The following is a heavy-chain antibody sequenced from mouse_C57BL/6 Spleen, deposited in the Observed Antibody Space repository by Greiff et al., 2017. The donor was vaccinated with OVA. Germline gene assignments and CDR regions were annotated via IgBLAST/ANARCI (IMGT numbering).Heavy chain of an antibody. D-gene: IGHD3-3*01. CDR1: GYTFTSYW. Sequence: VQLQQPGAELVRPGSSVKLSCKASGYTFTSYWMDWVKQRPGQGLEWIGNIYPSDSETHYNQKFKDKATLTVDKSSSTAYMQLSSLTSEDSAVYYCARRGDGGNYFDYWGQGTTLTVSS. CDR3: ARRGDGGNYFDY. CDR2: IYPSDSET. J-gene: IGHJ2*01. V-gene: IGHV1-61*01.